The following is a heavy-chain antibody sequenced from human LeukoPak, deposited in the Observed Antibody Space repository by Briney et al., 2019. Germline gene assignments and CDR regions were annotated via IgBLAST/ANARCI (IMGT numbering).Heavy chain of an antibody. CDR2: ISYSGATT. Sequence: GGSLRLSCAASGFAFNTYAMSWVRQVPGKGLEWVSVISYSGATTYYADSVRGRFTISRDNSKNTLYLQMNSLRAEDTAIYYCATFRNCLSLGSCSSIACYNSQPWGQGTAVTVSS. J-gene: IGHJ5*02. CDR3: ATFRNCLSLGSCSSIACYNSQP. CDR1: GFAFNTYA. V-gene: IGHV3-23*01. D-gene: IGHD2-2*02.